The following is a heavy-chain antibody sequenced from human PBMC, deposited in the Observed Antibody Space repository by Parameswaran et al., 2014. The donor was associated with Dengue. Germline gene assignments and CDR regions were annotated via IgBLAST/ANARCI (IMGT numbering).Heavy chain of an antibody. CDR3: ARGRGGQWLPNFDY. Sequence: ASETLSLTCAVYGGSFSGYYWSWIRQPPGKGLEWIGEINHSGSTNYNPSLKSRVTISVDTSKNQFSLKLSSVTAADTAVYYCARGRGGQWLPNFDYWGQGTLVTVSS. J-gene: IGHJ4*02. D-gene: IGHD6-19*01. CDR1: GGSFSGYY. V-gene: IGHV4-34*01. CDR2: INHSGST.